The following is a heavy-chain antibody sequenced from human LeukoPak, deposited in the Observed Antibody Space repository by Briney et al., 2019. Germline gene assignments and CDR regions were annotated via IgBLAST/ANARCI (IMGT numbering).Heavy chain of an antibody. V-gene: IGHV3-11*01. CDR3: AREISGYDDYYFDY. CDR1: GFTFSDYY. D-gene: IGHD5-12*01. CDR2: ISSSGSTI. Sequence: GGSLRLSCAASGFTFSDYYMSWIRQAPGKGLELVSYISSSGSTIYYADSVKGRFTISRDNAKNSLYLQMNSLRAEDTAVYYCAREISGYDDYYFDYWGQGTLVTVSS. J-gene: IGHJ4*02.